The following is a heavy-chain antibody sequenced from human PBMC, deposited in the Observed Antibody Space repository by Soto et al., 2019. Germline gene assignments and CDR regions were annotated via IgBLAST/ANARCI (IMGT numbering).Heavy chain of an antibody. CDR1: GYTLTELS. D-gene: IGHD1-26*01. CDR2: FDPEDGET. V-gene: IGHV1-24*01. Sequence: ASVKDSCKVSGYTLTELSMHWVRQAPGKGLEWMGGFDPEDGETIYAQKFQGRVTMTEDASTDTAYMELSSLRSEDTAVYYCAVRVVGATRLDYWGQGTLVTVSS. CDR3: AVRVVGATRLDY. J-gene: IGHJ4*02.